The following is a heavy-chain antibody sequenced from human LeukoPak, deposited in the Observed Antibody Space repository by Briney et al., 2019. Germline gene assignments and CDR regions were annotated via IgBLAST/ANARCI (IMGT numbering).Heavy chain of an antibody. CDR2: INHSGST. V-gene: IGHV4-39*07. J-gene: IGHJ5*02. D-gene: IGHD5-12*01. CDR3: ARGGKWLRYNWFDP. Sequence: SETLSLTCTVSGGSISSSSYYWGWIRQPPGKGLEWIGEINHSGSTNYNPSLKSRVTISVDTSKNQFSLKLSSVTAADTAVYYCARGGKWLRYNWFDPWGQGTLVTVSS. CDR1: GGSISSSSYY.